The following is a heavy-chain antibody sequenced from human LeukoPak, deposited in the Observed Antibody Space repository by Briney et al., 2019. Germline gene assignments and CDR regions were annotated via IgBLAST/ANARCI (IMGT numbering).Heavy chain of an antibody. CDR1: GGSFSNYY. J-gene: IGHJ6*03. CDR2: INDSGRT. CDR3: ARRWNYGRNYYFDV. Sequence: PSETLSLTCAVSGGSFSNYYWSWIRQPPGKGLEWIGEINDSGRTNYNPSLMSRVTVSVDTSKNQFSLRLTSVTATDTAVYYCARRWNYGRNYYFDVWGKGATVSVSS. D-gene: IGHD1-7*01. V-gene: IGHV4-34*01.